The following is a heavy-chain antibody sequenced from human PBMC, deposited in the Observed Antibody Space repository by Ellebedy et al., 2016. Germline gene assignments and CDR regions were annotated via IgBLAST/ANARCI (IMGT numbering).Heavy chain of an antibody. D-gene: IGHD3-10*01. Sequence: ASVKVSCKASGGTFTSDIISWVRQAPGQGLEWMGRIIPILGLPSYAQKFRGRVTSTADKSTSTAYMGLSSLRSEDTAIYYCAREEDYYGSGSDIDYWGQGTLVTVSS. CDR2: IIPILGLP. CDR1: GGTFTSDI. CDR3: AREEDYYGSGSDIDY. J-gene: IGHJ4*02. V-gene: IGHV1-69*04.